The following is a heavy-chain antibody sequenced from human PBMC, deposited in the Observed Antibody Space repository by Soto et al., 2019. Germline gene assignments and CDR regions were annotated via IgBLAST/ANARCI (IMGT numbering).Heavy chain of an antibody. D-gene: IGHD2-15*01. J-gene: IGHJ4*02. Sequence: ASLKVACKASGGTFSSYAISWVRQAPGQGLEWMGGIIPIFGTANYAQKFQGRVTITADESTSTAYMELSSLRSEDTAVYYCGRDQGGWPEYWGQGTLVTVSS. CDR1: GGTFSSYA. V-gene: IGHV1-69*13. CDR3: GRDQGGWPEY. CDR2: IIPIFGTA.